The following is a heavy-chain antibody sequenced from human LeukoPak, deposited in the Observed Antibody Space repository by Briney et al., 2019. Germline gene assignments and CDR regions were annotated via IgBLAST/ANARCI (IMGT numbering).Heavy chain of an antibody. J-gene: IGHJ5*02. D-gene: IGHD1-7*01. CDR3: ARDRPRDGNYSNCFDP. CDR1: GYTFTGYY. CDR2: INPNSGGT. V-gene: IGHV1-2*02. Sequence: GASVKVSCKASGYTFTGYYIHWARQAPGQGLEWMGWINPNSGGTNYAQKFQGRVTLTRDTSIRTAYMDLSRLRSDDTAVYYCARDRPRDGNYSNCFDPWGQGTLVIVSS.